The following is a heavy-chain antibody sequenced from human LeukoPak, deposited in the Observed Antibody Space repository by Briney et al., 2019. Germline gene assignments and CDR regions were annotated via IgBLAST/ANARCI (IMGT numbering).Heavy chain of an antibody. CDR2: IRYDGSNK. V-gene: IGHV3-30*02. CDR1: GFTFSSYG. D-gene: IGHD3-10*01. CDR3: AKDLWFGELLYAFDI. J-gene: IGHJ3*02. Sequence: PGGSLRLSCAASGFTFSSYGMHWVRQAPGKGLEWVAFIRYDGSNKYYADSVKGRFTISRDNSKNTLYQQMNSLRAEDTAVYYCAKDLWFGELLYAFDIWGQGTMVTVPS.